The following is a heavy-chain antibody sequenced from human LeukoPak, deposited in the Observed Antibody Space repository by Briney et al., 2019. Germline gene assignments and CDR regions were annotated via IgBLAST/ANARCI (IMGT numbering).Heavy chain of an antibody. Sequence: ASVKVSCKASGYTFNGYYMHWVRQAPGQGLEWMGWINPNSGGTNYAQRFQGRVTMTRDTSIITAYMELSRLRSDDTAVYFCARDRSGFHGSGVFFDYWGQGTLVTVSS. CDR1: GYTFNGYY. D-gene: IGHD3-10*01. V-gene: IGHV1-2*02. CDR2: INPNSGGT. CDR3: ARDRSGFHGSGVFFDY. J-gene: IGHJ4*02.